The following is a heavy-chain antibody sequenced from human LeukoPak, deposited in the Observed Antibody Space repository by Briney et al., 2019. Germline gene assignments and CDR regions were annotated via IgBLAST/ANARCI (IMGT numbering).Heavy chain of an antibody. CDR3: AKAYPGETYYFYYMDV. D-gene: IGHD5-24*01. CDR2: IRFDGSNK. CDR1: GFTFSNFG. V-gene: IGHV3-30*02. Sequence: GGSLRLSCAASGFTFSNFGMHWVRQAPGKGLEWVAFIRFDGSNKYSADSVKGRFTISRDNSKNTLYLQINSLRAEDTAVYYCAKAYPGETYYFYYMDVWGKGTTVTVSS. J-gene: IGHJ6*03.